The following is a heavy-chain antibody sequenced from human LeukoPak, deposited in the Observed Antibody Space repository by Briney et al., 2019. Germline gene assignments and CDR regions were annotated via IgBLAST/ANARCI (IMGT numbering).Heavy chain of an antibody. J-gene: IGHJ3*02. CDR1: GFTFSSYS. CDR2: ISSSSSTI. CDR3: ARGSGFGEADAFDI. Sequence: GGSLRLSCAASGFTFSSYSMNWVRQAPGKGLEWVSYISSSSSTIYYADSVKGRFTISRDNAKNSLYLQMNSLRAEDTAVYYCARGSGFGEADAFDIWGQGTMVTVSS. V-gene: IGHV3-48*01. D-gene: IGHD3-10*01.